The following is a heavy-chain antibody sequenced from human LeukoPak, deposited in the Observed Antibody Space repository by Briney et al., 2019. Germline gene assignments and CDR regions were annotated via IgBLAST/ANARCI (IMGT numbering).Heavy chain of an antibody. CDR1: GFTVSSNY. D-gene: IGHD4-17*01. V-gene: IGHV3-53*01. CDR3: ARASDYGDYPFDY. Sequence: QPGGSLRLSCAASGFTVSSNYMSWVRQAPGKGLEWVSVIYSGGSTYYADSVKGRFTISRDNSKNTLYLQTNSLRAEDTAVYYCARASDYGDYPFDYWGQGTLVTVSS. J-gene: IGHJ4*02. CDR2: IYSGGST.